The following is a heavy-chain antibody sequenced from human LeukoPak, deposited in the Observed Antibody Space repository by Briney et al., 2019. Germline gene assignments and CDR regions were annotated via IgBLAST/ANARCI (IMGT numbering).Heavy chain of an antibody. D-gene: IGHD4-23*01. CDR3: ARAYGGNTYNWFDP. CDR2: INWNGGST. J-gene: IGHJ5*02. V-gene: IGHV3-20*01. Sequence: GGSLRLSCAASGLTFDDYGMSWVRQAPGKGLEWVSGINWNGGSTGYADSVKGRFTISRDNAKNSLYLQMNSLRAEDTALYHCARAYGGNTYNWFDPWGQGTLVTVSS. CDR1: GLTFDDYG.